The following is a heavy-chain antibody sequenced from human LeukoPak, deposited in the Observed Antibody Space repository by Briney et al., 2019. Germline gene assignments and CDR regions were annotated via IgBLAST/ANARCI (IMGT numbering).Heavy chain of an antibody. Sequence: ASVKVSCKASGYIFTGYYIHWVRQAPVQGLEWMGWINPNSGGTTYAQKFQGRLTMTRDTSISTAYMELSSLRSGDTAIYCCARVGSTRTYNWFDPWGQGTLVTVSS. CDR2: INPNSGGT. D-gene: IGHD6-13*01. J-gene: IGHJ5*02. CDR1: GYIFTGYY. CDR3: ARVGSTRTYNWFDP. V-gene: IGHV1-2*02.